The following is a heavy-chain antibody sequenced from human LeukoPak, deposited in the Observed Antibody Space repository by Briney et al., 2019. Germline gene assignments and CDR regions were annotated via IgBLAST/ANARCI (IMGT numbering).Heavy chain of an antibody. CDR2: IYYRGSA. V-gene: IGHV4-59*01. D-gene: IGHD3-3*01. CDR3: ARDPITIFGVAPGAFDI. CDR1: GGSISKYY. Sequence: SETLSLTCTVSGGSISKYYWNWIRQPPGKGLEWIGWIYYRGSANYNHSLTSGVTISVDTSKNQFSLKLSSVTAADTAVYCCARDPITIFGVAPGAFDIWGQGTMVTVSS. J-gene: IGHJ3*02.